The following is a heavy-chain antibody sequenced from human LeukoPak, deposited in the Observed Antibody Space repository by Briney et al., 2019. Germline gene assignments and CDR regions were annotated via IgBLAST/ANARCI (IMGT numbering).Heavy chain of an antibody. D-gene: IGHD3-16*01. Sequence: SETLSLTCTVSGDSINSHYWSWIRQPAGNGLEWIGRIYVVGSTNYNPSLKSRVSMSGDMSKNQISLKLSSVTAADTAVYYCARGLGSPSDYWGQGTLVTVSS. CDR1: GDSINSHY. CDR3: ARGLGSPSDY. CDR2: IYVVGST. J-gene: IGHJ4*02. V-gene: IGHV4-4*07.